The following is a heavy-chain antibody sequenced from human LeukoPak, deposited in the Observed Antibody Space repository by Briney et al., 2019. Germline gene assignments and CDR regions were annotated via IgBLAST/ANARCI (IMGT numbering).Heavy chain of an antibody. J-gene: IGHJ4*02. Sequence: GGSLRLSCAASGFTVSSNYMSWVRQAPGKGLEWVSSIGRGGRDVYYADSVKGRFTISRDNAKNSLYLQMNSLRAEDTAVYYCARELGGIKDLDYWGQGSLVTVSS. CDR2: IGRGGRDV. V-gene: IGHV3-21*01. CDR1: GFTVSSNY. CDR3: ARELGGIKDLDY. D-gene: IGHD7-27*01.